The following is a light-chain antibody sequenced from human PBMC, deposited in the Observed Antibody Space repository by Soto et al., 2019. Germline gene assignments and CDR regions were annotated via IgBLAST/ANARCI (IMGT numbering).Light chain of an antibody. CDR2: ASS. CDR1: QGINSH. J-gene: IGKJ1*01. Sequence: DIQLTQSPSFLSASVGDRVTITCRASQGINSHLAWYQQKAGKAPKLLIFASSNLQSGVPSRFSGSGSGTDFTLTISRLQPEDFATYYCLQLYNFSWTFGQGTKVDIK. CDR3: LQLYNFSWT. V-gene: IGKV1-9*01.